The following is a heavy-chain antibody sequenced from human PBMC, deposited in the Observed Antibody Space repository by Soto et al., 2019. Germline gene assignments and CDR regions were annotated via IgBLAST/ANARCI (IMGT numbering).Heavy chain of an antibody. V-gene: IGHV3-66*01. CDR1: GFAVSSNY. CDR2: IYSGGST. Sequence: VGSLKLSCAASGFAVSSNYMCWVRQAPGKGLEWVSVIYSGGSTYYADSVKGRFTISRDNSKNTLYLQMNSLRAEDTAVYYCARDRHYDSSPNDAFDIWGQGT. J-gene: IGHJ3*02. CDR3: ARDRHYDSSPNDAFDI. D-gene: IGHD3-22*01.